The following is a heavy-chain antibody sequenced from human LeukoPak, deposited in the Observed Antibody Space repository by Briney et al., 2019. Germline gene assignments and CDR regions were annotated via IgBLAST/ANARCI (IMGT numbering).Heavy chain of an antibody. D-gene: IGHD4-17*01. Sequence: ASVNVSCKASGYTFTGYYMHWVRQAPGQGLEWMGWINHNSGGTNYAQKFQGRVTMTRDTSISTAYMELSRLRSDDTAVYYCAREGRAYGDYQSGDAFDIWGQGTMVTVSS. V-gene: IGHV1-2*02. CDR2: INHNSGGT. CDR3: AREGRAYGDYQSGDAFDI. CDR1: GYTFTGYY. J-gene: IGHJ3*02.